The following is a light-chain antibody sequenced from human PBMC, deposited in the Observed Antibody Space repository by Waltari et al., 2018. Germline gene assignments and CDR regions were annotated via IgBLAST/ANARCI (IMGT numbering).Light chain of an antibody. CDR1: QSISRT. J-gene: IGKJ1*01. CDR3: QHYLRLPVT. Sequence: EIVLTQSPGTLSLSPGERATLSCRASQSISRTLVWYQKKPGQAPRPLIYAASTRATGTPDRFSGSGSGTDFSLTISRLEPEDFAVYYCQHYLRLPVTFGQGTKVEIK. CDR2: AAS. V-gene: IGKV3-20*01.